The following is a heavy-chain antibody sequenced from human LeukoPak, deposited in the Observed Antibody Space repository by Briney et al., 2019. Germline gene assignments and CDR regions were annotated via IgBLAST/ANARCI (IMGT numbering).Heavy chain of an antibody. J-gene: IGHJ5*02. Sequence: ASVKVSCKASGYTFTSYDINWVRQATGQGLEWMGWMNPNSGNTGYAQKFQGRVTITRNTSISTAYMELSSLRSEDTAVYYCAGRYSYGYHWFDPWGQGTLVTVSS. CDR3: AGRYSYGYHWFDP. CDR2: MNPNSGNT. CDR1: GYTFTSYD. D-gene: IGHD5-18*01. V-gene: IGHV1-8*03.